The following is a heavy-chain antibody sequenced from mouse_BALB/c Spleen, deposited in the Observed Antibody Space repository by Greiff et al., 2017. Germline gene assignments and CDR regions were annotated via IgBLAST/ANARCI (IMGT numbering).Heavy chain of an antibody. CDR3: AREDYDAWLAY. Sequence: EVQLVESGGGLVQPGGSRKLSCAASGFTFSSFGMHWVRQAPEKGLEWVAYISSGSSTIYYADTVKGRFTISRDKPKNTLFLQMTSLRSEDTAMYYCAREDYDAWLAYWGQGTLVTVSA. V-gene: IGHV5-17*02. J-gene: IGHJ3*01. CDR1: GFTFSSFG. D-gene: IGHD2-4*01. CDR2: ISSGSSTI.